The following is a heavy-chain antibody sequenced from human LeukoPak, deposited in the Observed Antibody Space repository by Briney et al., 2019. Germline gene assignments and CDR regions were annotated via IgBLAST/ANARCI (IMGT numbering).Heavy chain of an antibody. V-gene: IGHV3-23*01. CDR2: ISGSGGST. CDR1: GFTFSSYA. CDR3: AKSAGREQWLTLDY. D-gene: IGHD6-19*01. J-gene: IGHJ4*02. Sequence: GGSLRLSCAASGFTFSSYAMSWVRQAPGKGLEWVSAISGSGGSTYYADSVKGRFTISRDNAKNSLYLQMNSLRAEDTGLYYCAKSAGREQWLTLDYWGQGTLVTVSS.